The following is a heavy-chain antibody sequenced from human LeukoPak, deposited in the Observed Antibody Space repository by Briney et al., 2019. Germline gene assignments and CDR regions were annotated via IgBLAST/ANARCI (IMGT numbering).Heavy chain of an antibody. Sequence: GASVKVSCKASGYTFTSYGISWVRQAPGQGLEWMGWISAYNGNTNYAQKLQGRVTMTTDTSTSTAYMEPRSLRSDDTAVYYCARLDSSGWKTGYFQHWGQGTLVTVSS. CDR1: GYTFTSYG. J-gene: IGHJ1*01. V-gene: IGHV1-18*01. D-gene: IGHD6-19*01. CDR2: ISAYNGNT. CDR3: ARLDSSGWKTGYFQH.